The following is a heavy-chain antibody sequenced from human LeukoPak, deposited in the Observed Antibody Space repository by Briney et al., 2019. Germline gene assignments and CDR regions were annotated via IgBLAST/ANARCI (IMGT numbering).Heavy chain of an antibody. CDR1: GFTFSGSG. Sequence: PGGSLRLSCAASGFTFSGSGMHWVRQAPGKGLEWVTFLRYDGSNKYYTDSVKGRFTISRDNSKNTLYLQMDSLRAEDTAVYYCARDYDFWSGYYSPTRGYFGYWGQGTLVTVSS. CDR2: LRYDGSNK. CDR3: ARDYDFWSGYYSPTRGYFGY. D-gene: IGHD3-3*01. J-gene: IGHJ4*02. V-gene: IGHV3-30*02.